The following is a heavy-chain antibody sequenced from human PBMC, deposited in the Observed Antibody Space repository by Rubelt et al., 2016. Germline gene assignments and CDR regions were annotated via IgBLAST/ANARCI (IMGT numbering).Heavy chain of an antibody. CDR2: ISAYNGNT. J-gene: IGHJ3*02. CDR1: GYTFTSYG. Sequence: QVQLVQSGAEVKKPGASVKVSCKASGYTFTSYGISWVRPAPGQGLEWIGWISAYNGNTNYAQKLQGRVTRTTDTSTSTAYMELRSLRSDDTAVYYCARDRTWLVPGLDAFDIWGQGTMVTVSS. D-gene: IGHD6-19*01. CDR3: ARDRTWLVPGLDAFDI. V-gene: IGHV1-18*01.